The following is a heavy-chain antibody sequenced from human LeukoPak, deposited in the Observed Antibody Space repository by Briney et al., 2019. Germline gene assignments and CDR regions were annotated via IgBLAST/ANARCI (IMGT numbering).Heavy chain of an antibody. Sequence: ASVKLSCKASGYSFATYGLCWVRQPPGPGLGLVGWISPYNGITNYAQMFQGRVTMTTDTSTSTVYMELRSLRSDDTAVYYCARMGIAARRFGDAFDIWGQGTMVTVSS. J-gene: IGHJ3*02. CDR3: ARMGIAARRFGDAFDI. V-gene: IGHV1-18*01. CDR2: ISPYNGIT. CDR1: GYSFATYG. D-gene: IGHD6-6*01.